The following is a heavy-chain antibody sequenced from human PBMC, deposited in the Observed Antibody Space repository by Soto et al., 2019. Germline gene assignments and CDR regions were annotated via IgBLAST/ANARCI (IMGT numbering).Heavy chain of an antibody. J-gene: IGHJ4*02. V-gene: IGHV1-2*04. CDR3: ARATMARATIDY. Sequence: QVQLVQSGAEVKKPGASVKVSCKASGYTFTGYYMHWVRQSPGQGLEWMGWINPNSGSTNYVQRFQGWVTMTRDTSIGTAYMELSRLRSDDTAVYYCARATMARATIDYWGQGTLVTVSS. CDR1: GYTFTGYY. D-gene: IGHD3-10*01. CDR2: INPNSGST.